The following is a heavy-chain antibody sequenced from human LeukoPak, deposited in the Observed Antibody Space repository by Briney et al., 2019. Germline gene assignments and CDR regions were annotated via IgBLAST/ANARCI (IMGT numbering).Heavy chain of an antibody. J-gene: IGHJ4*02. CDR1: GGSISSYY. CDR2: IYYSGST. D-gene: IGHD6-19*01. Sequence: SETLSLTCTVSGGSISSYYWSWIRQPPGKGLEWMGYIYYSGSTNYNPSLKSRVTISVDTSKNQFSLKLSSVTAADTAVYYCARQYSSGSKLGYDYWGQGTLVTVSS. CDR3: ARQYSSGSKLGYDY. V-gene: IGHV4-59*08.